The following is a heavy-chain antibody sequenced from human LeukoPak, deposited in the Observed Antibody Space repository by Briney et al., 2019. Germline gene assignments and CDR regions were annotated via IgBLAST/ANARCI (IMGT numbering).Heavy chain of an antibody. J-gene: IGHJ3*02. CDR2: INPNSGGT. Sequence: GASVKVSCKASGYTFTGYYMHWVRQAPGQGLEWMGWINPNSGGTNYAQKFQGRVTMTRDMSTSTVYMELSSLRSEDTAVYYCARDQTATYYYDSSGYIGPDAFDIWGQGTMVTVSS. D-gene: IGHD3-22*01. CDR1: GYTFTGYY. V-gene: IGHV1-2*02. CDR3: ARDQTATYYYDSSGYIGPDAFDI.